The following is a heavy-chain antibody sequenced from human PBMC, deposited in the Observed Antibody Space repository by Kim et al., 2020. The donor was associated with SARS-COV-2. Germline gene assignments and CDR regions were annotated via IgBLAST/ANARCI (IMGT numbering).Heavy chain of an antibody. CDR1: GGSISSYY. CDR2: IYYSGST. D-gene: IGHD6-19*01. Sequence: SETLSLTCTVSGGSISSYYWNWIRQPPGKGLEWIGYIYYSGSTNYNPSLKSRVTISVDTSKNQFSLKLSSVTAADTAVYYCARTSSSGWYNSGYYFDYWGQGTLVTVSS. V-gene: IGHV4-59*13. CDR3: ARTSSSGWYNSGYYFDY. J-gene: IGHJ4*02.